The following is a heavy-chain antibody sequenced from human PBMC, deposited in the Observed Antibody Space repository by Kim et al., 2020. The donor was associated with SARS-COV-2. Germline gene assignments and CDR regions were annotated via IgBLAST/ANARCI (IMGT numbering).Heavy chain of an antibody. J-gene: IGHJ3*02. CDR1: GDSIRNYY. D-gene: IGHD3-16*01. CDR3: ARNYDTPDYASPGAFDI. Sequence: SETLSLTCTVSGDSIRNYYFHWIRQAPGKGLEWIGFIYYTGNTVYNPSLEGRVTFSLDTSKNQISLKLNSMTAADTAVYYCARNYDTPDYASPGAFDIWGQGTKVTVSS. V-gene: IGHV4-59*01. CDR2: IYYTGNT.